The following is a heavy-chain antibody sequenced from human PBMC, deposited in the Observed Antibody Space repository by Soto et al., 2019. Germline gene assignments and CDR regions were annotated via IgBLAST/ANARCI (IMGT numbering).Heavy chain of an antibody. CDR3: ARDNWNSY. V-gene: IGHV3-74*01. Sequence: HPGGSLRLSCAASGFTLSGYWMHWVRQAPGKGLVWVSNISPDGSSANYADSVKGRFTISRDNGKNTLYLQMNSLRAEDTAVYYCARDNWNSYWGQGTLVTVSS. D-gene: IGHD1-1*01. CDR2: ISPDGSSA. J-gene: IGHJ4*02. CDR1: GFTLSGYW.